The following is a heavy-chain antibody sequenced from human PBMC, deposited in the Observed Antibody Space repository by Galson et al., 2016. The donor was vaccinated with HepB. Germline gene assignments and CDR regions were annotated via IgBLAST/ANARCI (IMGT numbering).Heavy chain of an antibody. CDR3: ARSYLLGRGFGW. J-gene: IGHJ4*02. CDR2: TFYRSNWQN. V-gene: IGHV6-1*01. Sequence: CAISGDSVSNNNAGWYWIRQSPSRGLECLGRTFYRSNWQNDYAESVNSRISINADTAKNEFSLHLRSVTPVDTGVYYCARSYLLGRGFGWWGPGTPFTVSS. D-gene: IGHD3-10*01. CDR1: GDSVSNNNAG.